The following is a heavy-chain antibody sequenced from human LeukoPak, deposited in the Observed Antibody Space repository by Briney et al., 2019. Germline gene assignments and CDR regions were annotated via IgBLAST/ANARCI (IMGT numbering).Heavy chain of an antibody. CDR2: ISTYNGNA. CDR1: GYTFTSYG. CDR3: ARATGYNFYYMDV. J-gene: IGHJ6*03. Sequence: ASVKVSCKASGYTFTSYGISWVRQAPGQGLEWMAWISTYNGNANYAQKFQGRVTMTTDTSTSTAYMELRSLRSDDTAVYYCARATGYNFYYMDVWGQGTTVIVSS. D-gene: IGHD3-9*01. V-gene: IGHV1-18*01.